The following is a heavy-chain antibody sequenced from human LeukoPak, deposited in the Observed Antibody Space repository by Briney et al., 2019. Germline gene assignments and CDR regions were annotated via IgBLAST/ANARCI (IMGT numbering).Heavy chain of an antibody. J-gene: IGHJ6*03. CDR3: ARGRRYSSSWYIYYMDV. Sequence: PSETLSFTCAVYGGSFSGYYWSWIRQPPGKGLEWIGEINHSGSTNYNPSLKSRVTISVDTSKNQFSLKLSAVTAADTAVYYCARGRRYSSSWYIYYMDVWGKGTTVTVSS. D-gene: IGHD6-13*01. CDR1: GGSFSGYY. V-gene: IGHV4-34*01. CDR2: INHSGST.